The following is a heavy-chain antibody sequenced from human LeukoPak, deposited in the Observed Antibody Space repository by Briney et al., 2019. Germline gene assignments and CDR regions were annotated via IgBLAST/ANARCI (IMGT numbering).Heavy chain of an antibody. D-gene: IGHD3-3*01. J-gene: IGHJ4*02. CDR1: GFPFSSRA. CDR2: ISDSGGRT. CDR3: ARGAYYDFWSGYRVHYFDY. Sequence: GGSLRLSCAASGFPFSSRAMSWVRQAPGKGLEWVSAISDSGGRTYYADSVKGRFTISRDNSKNTLYLQMNSLRAEDTAVYYCARGAYYDFWSGYRVHYFDYWGQGTLVTVSS. V-gene: IGHV3-23*01.